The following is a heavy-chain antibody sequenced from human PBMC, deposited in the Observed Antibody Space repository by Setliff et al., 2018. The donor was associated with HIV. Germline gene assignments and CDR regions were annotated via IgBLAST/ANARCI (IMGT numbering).Heavy chain of an antibody. J-gene: IGHJ3*02. V-gene: IGHV4-34*01. Sequence: PSEILSLTCAVYGGSFSGYYWSWIRQPPGKGLEWIGDINHSGSTNYNPSLKSRVTISEEKSKNQFFLKLSSVTAADTAVYYCARELLEGFGELSIARDAFDIWGQGTMVTVSS. CDR1: GGSFSGYY. CDR2: INHSGST. D-gene: IGHD3-10*01. CDR3: ARELLEGFGELSIARDAFDI.